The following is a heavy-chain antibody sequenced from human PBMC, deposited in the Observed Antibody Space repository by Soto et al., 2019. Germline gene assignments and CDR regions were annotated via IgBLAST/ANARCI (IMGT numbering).Heavy chain of an antibody. CDR1: GFTFNSYG. CDR3: ARTRSAWSDFHYYSLDV. CDR2: ISYDSTKT. D-gene: IGHD1-26*01. V-gene: IGHV3-30*03. Sequence: QVQLVESGGGVVQPGRSLRLSCAASGFTFNSYGMHWVRQGPGNGLEWVAFISYDSTKTYYADSVKGRFTISRDNFNRGLYVQMNSLTGEDTAVYYCARTRSAWSDFHYYSLDVWGQGTTVTVSS. J-gene: IGHJ6*02.